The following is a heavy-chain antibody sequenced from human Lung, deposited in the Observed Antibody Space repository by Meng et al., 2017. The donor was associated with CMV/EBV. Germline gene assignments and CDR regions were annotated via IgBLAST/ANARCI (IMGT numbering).Heavy chain of an antibody. J-gene: IGHJ4*02. V-gene: IGHV1-18*01. Sequence: VQLGQSGAEVKKPGASVKVSCKASGYIFNNYGVSWVRQAPGQGPEWMGWISAYNGNTNHAQNFQGRFTMTTDTSTSTAYMELRSLRSDDTAVYYCARVEVGITSGDYWGQGTLVTVSS. D-gene: IGHD1-26*01. CDR1: GYIFNNYG. CDR2: ISAYNGNT. CDR3: ARVEVGITSGDY.